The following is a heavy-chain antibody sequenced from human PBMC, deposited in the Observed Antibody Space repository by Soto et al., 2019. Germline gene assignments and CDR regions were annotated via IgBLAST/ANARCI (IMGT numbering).Heavy chain of an antibody. Sequence: GGSLRLSCVASGFSFSNYNMNWVRQAPGKGLEWVSYITDSSDTVHYADSVRGRFTISRDNAESSLYLQMNSLRDEDTAVYFCSRDFGHGYYLDYWGRGTLVTVSS. CDR1: GFSFSNYN. V-gene: IGHV3-48*02. D-gene: IGHD3-3*01. J-gene: IGHJ4*02. CDR2: ITDSSDTV. CDR3: SRDFGHGYYLDY.